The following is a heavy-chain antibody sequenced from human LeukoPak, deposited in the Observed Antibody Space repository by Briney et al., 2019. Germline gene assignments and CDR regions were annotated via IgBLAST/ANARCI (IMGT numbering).Heavy chain of an antibody. V-gene: IGHV1-18*04. D-gene: IGHD1-1*01. CDR2: ISAYNGNT. J-gene: IGHJ4*02. CDR3: ARDIATVQHQD. CDR1: GYTYTGYY. Sequence: ASVKVSCKASGYTYTGYYMHWVRQAPGQGLEWMGRISAYNGNTNYVQKFRGRVAMTTDTSTSTVYMDLRSLRSDDTAVYYCARDIATVQHQDWGQGTLVTVSS.